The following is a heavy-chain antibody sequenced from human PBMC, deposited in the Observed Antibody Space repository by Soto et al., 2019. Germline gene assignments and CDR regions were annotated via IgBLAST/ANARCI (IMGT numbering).Heavy chain of an antibody. J-gene: IGHJ4*01. CDR3: ARDTFGSTRSGFDS. D-gene: IGHD6-13*01. V-gene: IGHV4-4*07. CDR1: GGSLTSYY. Sequence: SETLSLTCTVSGGSLTSYYWSWIRQPAGKGLEWIGRIYASGTTDYSPSLKSRVTMSVDTSKNQFSLNLNSVTGADTAVYYCARDTFGSTRSGFDSWGQGTLVTVSS. CDR2: IYASGTT.